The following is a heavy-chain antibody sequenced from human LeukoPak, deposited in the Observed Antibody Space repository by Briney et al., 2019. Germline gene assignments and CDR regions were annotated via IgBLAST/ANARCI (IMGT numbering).Heavy chain of an antibody. CDR3: ARHSCELYPLLYYGMDV. Sequence: KPSETLSLTCTVSGGSISSYYWSWIRQPPGKGLEWIGYIYYSGSTNYNPSLKSRVTISVDTSKNQFSLKLSSVTAADTAVYYCARHSCELYPLLYYGMDVWGQGTTVTVSS. V-gene: IGHV4-59*08. CDR1: GGSISSYY. J-gene: IGHJ6*02. D-gene: IGHD1-26*01. CDR2: IYYSGST.